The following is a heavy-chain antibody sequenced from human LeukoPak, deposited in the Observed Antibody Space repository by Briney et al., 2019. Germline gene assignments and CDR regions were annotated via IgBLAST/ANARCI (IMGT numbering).Heavy chain of an antibody. CDR1: GFTFSSYE. D-gene: IGHD3-10*01. CDR3: ARARLRYYGSGSYGV. CDR2: ISSSGSTI. Sequence: PGGSLRLSCVASGFTFSSYEMNWVRQAPGKGLEWVSYISSSGSTIYYADSVKGRFTISRDNAKNSLYLQMNSLRAEDTAVYYCARARLRYYGSGSYGVWGKGTTVTISS. J-gene: IGHJ6*04. V-gene: IGHV3-48*03.